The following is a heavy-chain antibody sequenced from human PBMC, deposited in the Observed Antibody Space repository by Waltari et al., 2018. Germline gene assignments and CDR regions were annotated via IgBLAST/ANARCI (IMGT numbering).Heavy chain of an antibody. V-gene: IGHV4-4*07. J-gene: IGHJ5*02. D-gene: IGHD6-6*01. CDR3: ARSSSSLNWFDP. CDR2: IYTSGSI. Sequence: QVQLQESGPGLAKPSETLSLTCTGSGGSIGSYYWSWIRQPAGKGLEWIGRIYTSGSISYNPSLKSRVTMSVDTSKNQFSMNLTSVTAADTAADYCARSSSSLNWFDPWGQGILVTVSS. CDR1: GGSIGSYY.